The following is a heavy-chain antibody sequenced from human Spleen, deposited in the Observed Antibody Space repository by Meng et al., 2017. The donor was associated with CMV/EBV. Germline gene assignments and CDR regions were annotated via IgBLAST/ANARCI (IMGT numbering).Heavy chain of an antibody. CDR3: ARDHTVADNPYWSGYYTGSYLDY. J-gene: IGHJ4*02. CDR1: GFTFSSYW. D-gene: IGHD3-3*01. Sequence: GESLKISCAASGFTFSSYWMSWVRQAPGKGLEWVANIKQDGSEKYYVDSVKGRFTISRDNAKNSLYLQMNSLRAEDTAIYYCARDHTVADNPYWSGYYTGSYLDYWGQGTLVTVSS. V-gene: IGHV3-7*03. CDR2: IKQDGSEK.